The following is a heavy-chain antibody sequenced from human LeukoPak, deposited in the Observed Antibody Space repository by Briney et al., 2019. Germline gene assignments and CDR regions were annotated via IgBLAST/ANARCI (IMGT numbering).Heavy chain of an antibody. J-gene: IGHJ4*02. CDR3: ASYTVTTSGSDY. CDR2: ISSSSSYI. Sequence: GGSLRLSCAASGFTFSSYAMSWVRQAPGKGLEWVSSISSSSSYIYYADSVKGRFTISRDNAKNSLYLQMNSLRAEDTAVYYCASYTVTTSGSDYWGQGTLVTVSS. CDR1: GFTFSSYA. D-gene: IGHD4-11*01. V-gene: IGHV3-21*01.